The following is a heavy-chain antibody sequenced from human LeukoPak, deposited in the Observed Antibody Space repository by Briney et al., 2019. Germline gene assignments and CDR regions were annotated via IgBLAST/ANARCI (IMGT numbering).Heavy chain of an antibody. CDR2: INPNSGGT. D-gene: IGHD2-21*01. Sequence: ASVKVSCKASGYTFTGYYMYWVRQAPGQGLEWMGWINPNSGGTNYAQKFQGRVTMTRDTSISTAYMELSRLRSDDTAVYYCATDCGGDCYFDYWGQGTLVTVSS. J-gene: IGHJ4*02. V-gene: IGHV1-2*02. CDR1: GYTFTGYY. CDR3: ATDCGGDCYFDY.